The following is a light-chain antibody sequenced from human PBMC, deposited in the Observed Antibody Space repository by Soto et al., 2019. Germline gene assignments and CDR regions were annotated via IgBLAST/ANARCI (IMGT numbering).Light chain of an antibody. V-gene: IGKV3-20*01. CDR3: QQYVSSPWT. Sequence: EIVLAQSPGTLSLSPGERATLSCRASQSVSSSYLAWYQQTPGQAPRLLIYGASSRATGIPDRFSGSGSGTDFTLTISRLEPEDFAVYYCQQYVSSPWTFGQGTKVEMK. CDR2: GAS. J-gene: IGKJ1*01. CDR1: QSVSSSY.